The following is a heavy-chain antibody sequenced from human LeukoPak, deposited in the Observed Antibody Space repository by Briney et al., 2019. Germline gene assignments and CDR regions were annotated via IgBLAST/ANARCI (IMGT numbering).Heavy chain of an antibody. Sequence: SETLSLTCTVSGGSISSYYWSWIRQPPGKGLEWIGYIYYSGSTNYNPSLKSRVTISVDTSKNQFSLKLSSVTAADTAVYYCARGRLWFGRWYFDYWGQGTLVTVSS. V-gene: IGHV4-59*01. CDR1: GGSISSYY. CDR2: IYYSGST. D-gene: IGHD3-10*01. CDR3: ARGRLWFGRWYFDY. J-gene: IGHJ4*02.